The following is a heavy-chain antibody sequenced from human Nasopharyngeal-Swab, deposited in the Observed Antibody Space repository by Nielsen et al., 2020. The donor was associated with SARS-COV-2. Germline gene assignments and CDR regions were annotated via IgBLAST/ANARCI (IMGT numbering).Heavy chain of an antibody. D-gene: IGHD2-21*02. CDR3: ARDYCGGDCFPDS. CDR1: GYTFTGYY. J-gene: IGHJ4*02. CDR2: INPCSGGT. V-gene: IGHV1-2*06. Sequence: ASVKVSRKASGYTFTGYYIHWVRQAPGQGLEWMGRINPCSGGTNYAQKFQGRVTMTRDTSISTAYMELSRLRPDDTAVYYCARDYCGGDCFPDSWGQGTLVTVSS.